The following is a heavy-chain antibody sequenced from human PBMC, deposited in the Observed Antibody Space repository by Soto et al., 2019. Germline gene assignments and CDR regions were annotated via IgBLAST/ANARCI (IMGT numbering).Heavy chain of an antibody. Sequence: GGSLRLSCAASGFTFSSYSMNWVRQAPGKGLEWVSSISSSSSYIYYADSVKGRFTISRDNPKNSLYLQMNSLRAEDTAVYYCARAGPLTGTTKDAFDIWGKGTMVTVSS. V-gene: IGHV3-21*01. CDR1: GFTFSSYS. J-gene: IGHJ3*02. D-gene: IGHD1-7*01. CDR3: ARAGPLTGTTKDAFDI. CDR2: ISSSSSYI.